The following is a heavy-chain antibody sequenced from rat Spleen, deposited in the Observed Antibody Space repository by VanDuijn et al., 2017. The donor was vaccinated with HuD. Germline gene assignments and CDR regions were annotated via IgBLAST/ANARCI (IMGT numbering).Heavy chain of an antibody. D-gene: IGHD1-11*01. V-gene: IGHV3-3*01. CDR1: GYSITSSYR. Sequence: EVQLQESGPGLVKPSQSLSLTCSVTGYSITSSYRWNWIRKFPGNKLEWMGYINSAGSTNYNPSLKSRISITRDTSRNQFFLQLNSVTTEDTATYYCARFEGAWYFDFWGPGTMVTVSS. J-gene: IGHJ1*01. CDR3: ARFEGAWYFDF. CDR2: INSAGST.